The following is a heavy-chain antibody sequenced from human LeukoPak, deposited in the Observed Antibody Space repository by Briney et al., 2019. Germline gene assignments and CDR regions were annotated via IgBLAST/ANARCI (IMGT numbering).Heavy chain of an antibody. Sequence: PGGSLRLSCAASGFTFSSYSMNWVRQAPGKGLEWIGYIYYSGGTNYNPSLKSRVTISVDTSKNQFSLKLSSVTAADTAVYYCARDIRAYYYDSSGYPMGAFDIWGQGTMVTVSS. D-gene: IGHD3-22*01. J-gene: IGHJ3*02. CDR3: ARDIRAYYYDSSGYPMGAFDI. V-gene: IGHV4-59*01. CDR2: IYYSGGT. CDR1: GFTFSSYS.